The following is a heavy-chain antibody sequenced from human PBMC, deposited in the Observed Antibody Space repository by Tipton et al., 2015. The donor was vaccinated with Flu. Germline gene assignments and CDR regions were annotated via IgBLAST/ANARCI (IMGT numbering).Heavy chain of an antibody. V-gene: IGHV3-11*01. CDR3: ARDYYDSSGYSYFDY. D-gene: IGHD3-22*01. Sequence: SLRLSCAASGFTFSDYYMSWIRQAPGKGLEWVSYISSSGSTIYYADSVKGRFTISRDNAKNSLYLQMNSLRAEDTAVYYCARDYYDSSGYSYFDYWGQGTLVTVSS. CDR1: GFTFSDYY. J-gene: IGHJ4*02. CDR2: ISSSGSTI.